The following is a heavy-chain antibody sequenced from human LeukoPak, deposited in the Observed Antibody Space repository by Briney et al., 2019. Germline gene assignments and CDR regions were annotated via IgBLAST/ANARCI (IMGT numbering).Heavy chain of an antibody. CDR1: GFTFDDYA. D-gene: IGHD6-13*01. CDR2: ISWNSGSI. Sequence: GGPLRLPCAASGFTFDDYAMHWVRQAPGKGLEWVSGISWNSGSIGYADSVKGRFTISRDNAKNSLYLQMNSLRAEDTALYYCAKDTSSSWYADYFDYWGQGTLVTVSS. V-gene: IGHV3-9*01. J-gene: IGHJ4*02. CDR3: AKDTSSSWYADYFDY.